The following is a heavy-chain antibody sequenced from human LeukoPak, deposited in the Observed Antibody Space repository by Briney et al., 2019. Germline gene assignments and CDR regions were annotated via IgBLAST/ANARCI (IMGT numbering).Heavy chain of an antibody. J-gene: IGHJ4*02. CDR2: INPNSGGT. CDR3: ARGGLRYFDWLLYEGGYYFDY. CDR1: GYTFTGYY. Sequence: ASLKVSCTASGYTFTGYYMHWVREAPGQRLEWMGWINPNSGGTNYAQKFQGWVTMTRDTSISTAYMELSRLRSDDTAVYFCARGGLRYFDWLLYEGGYYFDYWGQGTLVTVSS. V-gene: IGHV1-2*04. D-gene: IGHD3-9*01.